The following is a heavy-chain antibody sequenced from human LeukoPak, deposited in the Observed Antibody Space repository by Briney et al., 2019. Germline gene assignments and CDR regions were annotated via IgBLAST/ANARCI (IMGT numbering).Heavy chain of an antibody. J-gene: IGHJ5*02. CDR2: IIPIFGTA. V-gene: IGHV1-69*13. CDR3: ARDTPAISSGSFSPEDWFVP. CDR1: GGTFSSYA. Sequence: SVKVSCKASGGTFSSYAISWVRQAPGQGLEWMGGIIPIFGTASYAQKFQGRVTITADESTSTAYMELSSLRSEDTAVYYCARDTPAISSGSFSPEDWFVPWGQGTLVTVSS. D-gene: IGHD3-10*01.